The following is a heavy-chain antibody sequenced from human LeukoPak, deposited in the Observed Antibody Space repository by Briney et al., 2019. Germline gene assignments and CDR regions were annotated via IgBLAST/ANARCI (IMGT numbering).Heavy chain of an antibody. CDR1: GGSISSHY. CDR3: ARRCFWSGYYYDI. J-gene: IGHJ3*02. V-gene: IGHV4-59*11. Sequence: SETLSLTCTVSGGSISSHYWSWIRQPPGKGLEWIGYIYYSGSTKYNPSLKSRVTISVDTSKNQFSLKLSSVTAADTAVYYCARRCFWSGYYYDIWGQGTMVTVSS. CDR2: IYYSGST. D-gene: IGHD3-3*01.